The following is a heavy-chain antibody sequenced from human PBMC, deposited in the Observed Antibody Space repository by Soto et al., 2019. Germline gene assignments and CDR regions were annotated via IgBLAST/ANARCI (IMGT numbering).Heavy chain of an antibody. CDR2: IFSNDDE. D-gene: IGHD6-19*01. CDR1: GFSFTNARVG. J-gene: IGHJ6*02. Sequence: SGPTLVNPTETLTLTCTVSGFSFTNARVGVSWIRQPPGKALEWLAHIFSNDDESYSTSLKSRLTISKDTPKSQVVLTMTNMDPMDKATYYCARNRLDVAEWYYGMDVWGQGITVTVSS. CDR3: ARNRLDVAEWYYGMDV. V-gene: IGHV2-26*01.